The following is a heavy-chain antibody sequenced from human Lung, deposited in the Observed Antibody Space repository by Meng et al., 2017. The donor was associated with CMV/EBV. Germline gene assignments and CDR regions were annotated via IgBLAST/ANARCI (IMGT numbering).Heavy chain of an antibody. CDR2: INPNSGGT. CDR1: GYTFTGYY. CDR3: ARVYGSGINWFDP. D-gene: IGHD3-10*01. V-gene: IGHV1-2*02. Sequence: SVXVSXXASGYTFTGYYMHWVRQAPGQGLEWMGWINPNSGGTNYAQKFQGRVTMTRDTSISTAYMKLSRLRSDDTAEYDCARVYGSGINWFDPWGQGTXVTVAS. J-gene: IGHJ5*02.